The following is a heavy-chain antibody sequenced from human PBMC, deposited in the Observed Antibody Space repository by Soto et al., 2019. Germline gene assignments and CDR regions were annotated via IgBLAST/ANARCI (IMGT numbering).Heavy chain of an antibody. CDR3: ARVDTAMALDY. J-gene: IGHJ4*02. D-gene: IGHD5-18*01. CDR1: GGSFSGYY. CDR2: INHSGST. Sequence: QVQLQQWGAGLLKPSETLSLTCAVYGGSFSGYYWSWIRQPPGKGLEWIGEINHSGSTNYNPSLKSRVNISVDTSKNQFSLKLSSVTAADTAVYYCARVDTAMALDYWGQGTLVTVSS. V-gene: IGHV4-34*01.